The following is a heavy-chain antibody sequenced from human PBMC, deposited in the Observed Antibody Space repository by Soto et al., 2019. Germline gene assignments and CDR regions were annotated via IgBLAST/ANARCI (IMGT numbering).Heavy chain of an antibody. J-gene: IGHJ4*02. CDR2: TYYWSRWYN. CDR1: GDSVSSNSAT. V-gene: IGHV6-1*01. D-gene: IGHD6-13*01. CDR3: GRGCKIAAAGIDY. Sequence: PSQTLSLTCAISGDSVSSNSATWNWIRQSPSRGLEWLGRTYYWSRWYNDYEASVKSRISINPDTSKNQFSLQLNSVTPEDTAVYFCGRGCKIAAAGIDYWGVRNLVTVSS.